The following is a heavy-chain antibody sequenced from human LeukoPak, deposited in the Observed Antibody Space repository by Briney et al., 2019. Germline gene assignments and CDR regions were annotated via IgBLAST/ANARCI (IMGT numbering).Heavy chain of an antibody. Sequence: ASVKVSCKASGYTFTSYYMHWVRQAPGQGLEWMGIINPSGGSTSYAQKFQGRVTMAEDTSADTAYMELSSLRSDDTAVYYCARGRLGTWFGELKAWGQGTLVTVSS. CDR1: GYTFTSYY. V-gene: IGHV1-46*01. CDR2: INPSGGST. D-gene: IGHD3-10*01. J-gene: IGHJ5*02. CDR3: ARGRLGTWFGELKA.